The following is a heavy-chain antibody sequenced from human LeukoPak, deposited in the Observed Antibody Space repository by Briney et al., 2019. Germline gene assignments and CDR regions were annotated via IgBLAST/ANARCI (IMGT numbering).Heavy chain of an antibody. J-gene: IGHJ4*02. D-gene: IGHD6-19*01. V-gene: IGHV3-23*01. CDR3: AKDRGGSGWQFDS. CDR2: ISGRGGRT. CDR1: GFTFSRYA. Sequence: GGSLRLSCTASGFTFSRYAMSWVRQAPGKGLEWVSDISGRGGRTDYADSVKGRFTISRDNSRNTKNTLYLQMNSLGAEDTAVYYCAKDRGGSGWQFDSWGQGTLVTVSS.